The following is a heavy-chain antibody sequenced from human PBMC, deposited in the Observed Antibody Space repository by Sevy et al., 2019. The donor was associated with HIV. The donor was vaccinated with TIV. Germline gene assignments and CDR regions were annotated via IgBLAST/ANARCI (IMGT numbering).Heavy chain of an antibody. J-gene: IGHJ3*02. CDR3: ASEHNWDDAFDI. D-gene: IGHD1-1*01. CDR1: GFTFNMYG. Sequence: GGSLRLSCAASGFTFNMYGMHWVRQAPGKGLEWVGQIWYDGSIKKYADSVKCRFTISRDNSKSTLYLQMNSLRGEDTAVYFYASEHNWDDAFDIWGQGTMVTVSS. V-gene: IGHV3-33*08. CDR2: IWYDGSIK.